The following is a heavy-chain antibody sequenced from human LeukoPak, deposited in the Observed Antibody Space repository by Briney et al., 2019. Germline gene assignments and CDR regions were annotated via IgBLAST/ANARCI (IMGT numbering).Heavy chain of an antibody. V-gene: IGHV1-2*06. CDR3: ARVFNVLGYCSSTSCYPFDY. D-gene: IGHD2-2*01. Sequence: ASMKVSCKASGYTFTGYYMHWVRQAPGQGLEWMGRINPNRGGTNYAQKFQGRVTMTRDTSISTAYMELSRLRSDDTAVYYCARVFNVLGYCSSTSCYPFDYWGQGTLVTVSS. CDR2: INPNRGGT. J-gene: IGHJ4*02. CDR1: GYTFTGYY.